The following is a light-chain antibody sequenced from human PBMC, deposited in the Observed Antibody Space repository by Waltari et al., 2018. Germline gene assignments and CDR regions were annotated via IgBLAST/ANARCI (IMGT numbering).Light chain of an antibody. J-gene: IGLJ3*02. CDR2: ENN. CDR3: GSWDDSLSSSWI. V-gene: IGLV1-51*02. Sequence: QSVLTQPPSVSASPGQRVTISCSGGHSNIGNNYVSWFLQLPRTAPKLLIHENNKRPSAIPDRFSGSKSGTSATLVITGVQAGDEADYYCGSWDDSLSSSWIFGGGTKLTVL. CDR1: HSNIGNNY.